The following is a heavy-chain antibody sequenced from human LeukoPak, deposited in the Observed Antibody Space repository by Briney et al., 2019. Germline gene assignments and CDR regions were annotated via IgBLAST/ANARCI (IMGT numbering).Heavy chain of an antibody. Sequence: ASVKVSCKASGYTFTSYGISWVRQAPGQGLEWMGWISAYNGITDYAQKLQGRVTMTTDTSTSTAYMELRSLRSDGTAVYYCARDPSGKQLFPLDYWGQGTLVTVSS. CDR1: GYTFTSYG. CDR2: ISAYNGIT. D-gene: IGHD6-6*01. J-gene: IGHJ4*02. CDR3: ARDPSGKQLFPLDY. V-gene: IGHV1-18*01.